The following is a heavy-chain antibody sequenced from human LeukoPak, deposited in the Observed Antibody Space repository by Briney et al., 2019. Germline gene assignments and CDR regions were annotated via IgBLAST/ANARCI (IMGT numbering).Heavy chain of an antibody. CDR2: ISGSGGMT. V-gene: IGHV3-23*01. CDR3: AKAQGVSGWYKGVDY. CDR1: GFTFSSYA. Sequence: GGSRRLSCAASGFTFSSYAMSWVRQAPGKGLEWVAAISGSGGMTYYADSVKGRFTISRDNSKNPLYLQMNSLRAEDTAVYYCAKAQGVSGWYKGVDYGGQGTLVTVSS. J-gene: IGHJ4*02. D-gene: IGHD6-19*01.